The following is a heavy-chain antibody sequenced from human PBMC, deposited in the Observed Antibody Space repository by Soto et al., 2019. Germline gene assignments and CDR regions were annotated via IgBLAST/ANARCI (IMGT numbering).Heavy chain of an antibody. CDR3: ARVADIVVVPAAIGWGDDAFDI. Sequence: QVQLVQSGAEVKKPGASVKVSCKASGYTFTSYGISWVRQAPGQGLEWMGWISAYNGNTNYAQKLQGRVTMTTDTSTSTAYMELRSLRSDDTAVYYCARVADIVVVPAAIGWGDDAFDIWGQGTMVTVSS. J-gene: IGHJ3*02. D-gene: IGHD2-2*02. CDR2: ISAYNGNT. CDR1: GYTFTSYG. V-gene: IGHV1-18*01.